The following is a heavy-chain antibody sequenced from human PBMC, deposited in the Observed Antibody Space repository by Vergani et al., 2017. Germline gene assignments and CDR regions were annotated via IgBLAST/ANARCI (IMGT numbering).Heavy chain of an antibody. Sequence: EVQLVESGGGLVKPGGSLRLSCAASGFTFSNAWMSWVRQAPGKGLEWVGRIKSKTDGGTTDYAAPVKGRFTISRADSKNKLYLQMNSLKTEDTAVYYCATVGTYYYDSSGYSDLDYWGQGTLVTVSS. V-gene: IGHV3-15*01. CDR3: ATVGTYYYDSSGYSDLDY. CDR2: IKSKTDGGTT. CDR1: GFTFSNAW. D-gene: IGHD3-22*01. J-gene: IGHJ4*02.